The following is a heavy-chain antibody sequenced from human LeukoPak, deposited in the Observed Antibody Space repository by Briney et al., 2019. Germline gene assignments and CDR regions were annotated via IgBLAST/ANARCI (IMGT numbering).Heavy chain of an antibody. CDR1: GFTFSSYE. V-gene: IGHV3-48*03. J-gene: IGHJ4*02. Sequence: GGSLRLSCAASGFTFSSYEMNWVRQAPGQGLEWVSYISSSSSYTNYADSVKGRFTISRDNAKNSLYLQMNSLRAEDTAVYYCAREGIETGYFDYWGQGILVTVSS. D-gene: IGHD6-13*01. CDR2: ISSSSSYT. CDR3: AREGIETGYFDY.